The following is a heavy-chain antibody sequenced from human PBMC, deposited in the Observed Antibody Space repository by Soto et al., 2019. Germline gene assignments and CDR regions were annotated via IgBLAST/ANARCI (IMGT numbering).Heavy chain of an antibody. CDR3: ARDRSYGHPGFDY. D-gene: IGHD5-18*01. CDR1: GGSISSGDYY. V-gene: IGHV4-30-4*01. J-gene: IGHJ4*02. Sequence: PSETLSLTCTVSGGSISSGDYYWSWIRQPPGKGLEWIGYIYYSGSTYYNPSLKSRVTISVDTSKNQFSLKLSSVTAADTAVYYFARDRSYGHPGFDYWGQGTLVTVSS. CDR2: IYYSGST.